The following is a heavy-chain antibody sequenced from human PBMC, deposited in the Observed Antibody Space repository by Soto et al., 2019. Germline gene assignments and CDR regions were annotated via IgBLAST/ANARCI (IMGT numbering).Heavy chain of an antibody. CDR2: IFHGGNT. CDR1: GFFISSGNY. J-gene: IGHJ3*01. Sequence: SETLSLTCAVSGFFISSGNYWVWIRKPPGKGLEWIGSIFHGGNTYYNPSLKSRVTISVDMSKNQFYLKLNSVTAADTAVYYCARARWYDAFDVWGQGTVVTVSS. D-gene: IGHD2-15*01. V-gene: IGHV4-38-2*01. CDR3: ARARWYDAFDV.